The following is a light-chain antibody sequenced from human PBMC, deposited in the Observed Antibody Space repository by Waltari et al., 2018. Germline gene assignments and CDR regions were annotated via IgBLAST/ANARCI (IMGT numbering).Light chain of an antibody. J-gene: IGKJ1*01. Sequence: EIVLTQSHGSLTSSPGERVTLSCRDSQSGSRALVWYQQKPGQAPTPLIFGASNRATDIPDRFSGSGSETDFSLTISRLEPEDFAVYYCQHYVRLPATFGRGTKVEIK. CDR3: QHYVRLPAT. CDR1: QSGSRA. V-gene: IGKV3-20*01. CDR2: GAS.